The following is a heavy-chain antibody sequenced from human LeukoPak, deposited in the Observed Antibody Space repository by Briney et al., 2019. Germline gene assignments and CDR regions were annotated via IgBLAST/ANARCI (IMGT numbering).Heavy chain of an antibody. J-gene: IGHJ2*01. CDR2: IYYSGST. CDR1: GGSISSYY. V-gene: IGHV4-59*01. D-gene: IGHD4-17*01. Sequence: SETLSLTCTVSGGSISSYYWSWIRQPPGKGLEWIGYIYYSGSTNYNPSLKSRVTISVDTSKNQFSLKLSSVTAADTAVYYRARNDYGDYRGLCFDLWGRGTLVTVSS. CDR3: ARNDYGDYRGLCFDL.